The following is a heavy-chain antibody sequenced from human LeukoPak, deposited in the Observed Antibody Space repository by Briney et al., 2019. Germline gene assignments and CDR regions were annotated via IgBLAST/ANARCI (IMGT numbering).Heavy chain of an antibody. Sequence: SETLSLTCAVYGGSFSGYYWSWIRQPPGKGLEWIGEINHSGSTNYNPSLKSRVTISEDTSKNQFSLKLSSVTAADTAVYYCAARLRFLEWLLYTTSFDYWGQGTLVTVSS. CDR2: INHSGST. D-gene: IGHD3-3*01. CDR3: AARLRFLEWLLYTTSFDY. V-gene: IGHV4-34*01. CDR1: GGSFSGYY. J-gene: IGHJ4*02.